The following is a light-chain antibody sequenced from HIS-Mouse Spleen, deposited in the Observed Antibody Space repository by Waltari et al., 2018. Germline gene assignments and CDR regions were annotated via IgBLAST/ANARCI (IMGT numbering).Light chain of an antibody. J-gene: IGKJ2*01. CDR2: KVS. Sequence: DVVMTQSPLSLPVTLGQPASISCRSSQSLVHSDGNTYLNWFQQRPGQSPRRLIYKVSNRDSGVPDRFSGSGSGTDFTLKISRVEAEDVGVYYCMQGTNWRGTFGQGTKLEIK. CDR3: MQGTNWRGT. CDR1: QSLVHSDGNTY. V-gene: IGKV2-30*02.